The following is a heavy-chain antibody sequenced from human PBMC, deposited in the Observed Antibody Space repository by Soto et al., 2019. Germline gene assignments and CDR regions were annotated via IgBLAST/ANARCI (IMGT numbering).Heavy chain of an antibody. CDR2: MNPNSGNT. CDR3: ARAFVTIFGVVTLAFDY. V-gene: IGHV1-8*01. Sequence: ASVKVSFKASGYTFTSYDINWVRQATGQGLEWMGWMNPNSGNTSYAQKFQGRVTMTRNTSISTAYMELSSLRSEDTAVYYCARAFVTIFGVVTLAFDYWGQGTLVTVSS. J-gene: IGHJ4*02. CDR1: GYTFTSYD. D-gene: IGHD3-3*01.